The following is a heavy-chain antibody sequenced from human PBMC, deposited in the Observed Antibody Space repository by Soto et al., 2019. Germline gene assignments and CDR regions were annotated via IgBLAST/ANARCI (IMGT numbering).Heavy chain of an antibody. V-gene: IGHV1-18*01. CDR1: GYSFTSYG. CDR2: ISGYNGHS. Sequence: QVQLVQSGAEVKRPGASVKVSCKASGYSFTSYGISWVRQAPGQGLEWMGWISGYNGHSTYAQKVQDRVTTTTDTDTSTASMELRSLRSDDTAVYYCARRVYDDLYYMDVWGKGTTVTVSS. CDR3: ARRVYDDLYYMDV. J-gene: IGHJ6*03. D-gene: IGHD3-3*01.